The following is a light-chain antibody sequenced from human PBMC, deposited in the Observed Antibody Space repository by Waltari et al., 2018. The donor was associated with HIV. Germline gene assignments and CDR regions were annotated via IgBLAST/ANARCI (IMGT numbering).Light chain of an antibody. CDR2: WNS. V-gene: IGLV1-47*01. CDR3: ASWDDSLSGWV. Sequence: SVLTQPPSASRTPGQRVTISCPGSSSNIGSNYVYWYQYFPGATPKLLIYWNSQRPSGVPDRFSGSKSGTSASLAISGLRPEDETDYYCASWDDSLSGWVFGGGTKVTVL. CDR1: SSNIGSNY. J-gene: IGLJ3*02.